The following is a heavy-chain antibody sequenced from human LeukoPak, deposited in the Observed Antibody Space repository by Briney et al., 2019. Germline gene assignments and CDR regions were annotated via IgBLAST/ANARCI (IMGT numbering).Heavy chain of an antibody. CDR3: ARGRSYYDSSGYFAFDI. V-gene: IGHV3-48*03. CDR2: ISSSGSII. J-gene: IGHJ3*02. Sequence: GGSLRLSCAASGFNFNIYEMNWVRQAPGKGLEWVSYISSSGSIILYADSVKGRFTISRDNAKNSLYLQMNSLRAEDTALYHCARGRSYYDSSGYFAFDIWGQGTMVTVSS. CDR1: GFNFNIYE. D-gene: IGHD3-22*01.